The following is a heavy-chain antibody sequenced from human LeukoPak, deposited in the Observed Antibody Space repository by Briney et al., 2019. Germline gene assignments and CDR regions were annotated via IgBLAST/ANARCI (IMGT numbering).Heavy chain of an antibody. V-gene: IGHV4-61*08. CDR1: GGSISSGGYY. CDR2: IYHAGIR. D-gene: IGHD3-22*01. CDR3: ARSVDYFDNTGPHMMFDY. Sequence: SDTLSLTCTVSGGSISSGGYYWSWIRQHPGKGLEWLGYIYHAGIRNFHPYLKSRVSMSVDTAKNQFFLKVNSVTAADTAVYHCARSVDYFDNTGPHMMFDYWGQGSLVTVSS. J-gene: IGHJ4*02.